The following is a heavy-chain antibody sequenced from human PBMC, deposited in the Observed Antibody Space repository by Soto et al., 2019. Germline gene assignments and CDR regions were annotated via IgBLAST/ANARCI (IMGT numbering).Heavy chain of an antibody. CDR1: GFIFSDYY. CDR3: ARESEDLTSNFDY. Sequence: QVLLVESGGGLVKAGGSLRLSCAASGFIFSDYYMSWVRQTPGKGLEWVSYISSTTNYIYYGDSMKGRFTISRDNAKNSLYLEMNSLRAEDTAVYYCARESEDLTSNFDYWGQGTLVTVSS. CDR2: ISSTTNYI. J-gene: IGHJ4*02. V-gene: IGHV3-11*06.